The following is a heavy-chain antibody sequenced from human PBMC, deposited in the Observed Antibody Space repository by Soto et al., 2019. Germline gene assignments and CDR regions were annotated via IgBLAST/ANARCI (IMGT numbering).Heavy chain of an antibody. CDR2: MYYTGVT. CDR1: GGSVRSGNHF. J-gene: IGHJ6*02. Sequence: PSETLSLTCSVSGGSVRSGNHFWNWIRQPPGRGLEWLGYMYYTGVTNYNPSLKRQVSMSVDTSKDQFSLKLTSLTAADTAVYYCARGGEPLGYYGFDFWGQGXTVTVSS. CDR3: ARGGEPLGYYGFDF. V-gene: IGHV4-61*01.